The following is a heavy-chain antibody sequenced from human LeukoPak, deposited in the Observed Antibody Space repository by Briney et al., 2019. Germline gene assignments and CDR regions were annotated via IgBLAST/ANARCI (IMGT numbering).Heavy chain of an antibody. Sequence: GGALRLSCATSGFTLSSFNMNWVRQAPGKGLEWVSYISSRGSSIYYADSVKGRFTISRDNAKNSLYLQMDSLRDDDTAVYYCARTYNSGWYFDYWGQGTLVTVSS. CDR2: ISSRGSSI. CDR1: GFTLSSFN. D-gene: IGHD6-19*01. J-gene: IGHJ4*02. V-gene: IGHV3-48*02. CDR3: ARTYNSGWYFDY.